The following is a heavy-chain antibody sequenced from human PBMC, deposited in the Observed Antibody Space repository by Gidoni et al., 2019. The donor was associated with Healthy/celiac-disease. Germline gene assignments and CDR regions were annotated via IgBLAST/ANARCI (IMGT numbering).Heavy chain of an antibody. V-gene: IGHV4-39*01. CDR2: IYYSGST. CDR1: GGSISSSSYY. Sequence: QLQLQESCPGLVKPSEPLSLTCTVSGGSISSSSYYWGWIRQPPGKGLEGIGSIYYSGSTYYNPSLKSRVTISVDTSKNQFSLKLSSVTAADTAVYYCARHAAMVQGVGWFDPWGQGTLVTVSS. J-gene: IGHJ5*02. CDR3: ARHAAMVQGVGWFDP. D-gene: IGHD3-10*01.